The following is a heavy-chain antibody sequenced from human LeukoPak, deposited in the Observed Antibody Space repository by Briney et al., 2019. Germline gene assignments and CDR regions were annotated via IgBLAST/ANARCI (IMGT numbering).Heavy chain of an antibody. V-gene: IGHV3-23*01. J-gene: IGHJ6*03. CDR2: ITISGGST. D-gene: IGHD2-2*01. Sequence: GGSLRLSCAASGFTFSGYDMSWVRQAPGKGLEWVSSITISGGSTFYADSVMGRFTISRDNYKNTLYLQMNSQSAEDTAVYYCAKRGNPAVGHHYLDVWGKGTTVSVSS. CDR3: AKRGNPAVGHHYLDV. CDR1: GFTFSGYD.